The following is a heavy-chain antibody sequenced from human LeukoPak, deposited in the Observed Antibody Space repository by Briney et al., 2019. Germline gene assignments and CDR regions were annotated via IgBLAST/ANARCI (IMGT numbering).Heavy chain of an antibody. V-gene: IGHV1-69*05. D-gene: IGHD3-9*01. CDR1: GGTFSSYA. CDR2: IIPIFGTA. J-gene: IGHJ6*03. CDR3: ARCRVNYDILTGYYYYYYMDV. Sequence: SVKVSCKASGGTFSSYAISWVRQAPGQGLEWMGGIIPIFGTANYAQKLQGRVTMTTDTSTSTAYMELRSLRSDDTAVYYCARCRVNYDILTGYYYYYYMDVWGKGTTVTISS.